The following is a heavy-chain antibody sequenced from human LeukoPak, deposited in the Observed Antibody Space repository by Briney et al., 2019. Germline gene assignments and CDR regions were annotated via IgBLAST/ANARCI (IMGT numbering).Heavy chain of an antibody. V-gene: IGHV4-61*01. CDR1: GGSVSSGSYY. J-gene: IGHJ4*02. D-gene: IGHD1-26*01. Sequence: SETLSLTCTVSGGSVSSGSYYWNWIGQPPGKGLEWIGYINYSGGTNYNPSLKSRVTISIDTSKNQFSLKLSSVTAADTAVYYCAVGVGATDYWGQGTLVTVSS. CDR2: INYSGGT. CDR3: AVGVGATDY.